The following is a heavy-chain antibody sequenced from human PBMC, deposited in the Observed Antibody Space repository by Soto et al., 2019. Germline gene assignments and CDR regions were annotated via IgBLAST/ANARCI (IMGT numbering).Heavy chain of an antibody. Sequence: GXSVKVSFKASCYTFTSYGIRWVRQAPGQGLEWMGWISAYNGNTNYAQKLQGRVTMTTDTSTSTAYMELRSLRSDDTAVYYCARDIAAAGYYYGMDVWGQGTTVTVSS. CDR2: ISAYNGNT. D-gene: IGHD6-13*01. J-gene: IGHJ6*02. CDR1: CYTFTSYG. V-gene: IGHV1-18*01. CDR3: ARDIAAAGYYYGMDV.